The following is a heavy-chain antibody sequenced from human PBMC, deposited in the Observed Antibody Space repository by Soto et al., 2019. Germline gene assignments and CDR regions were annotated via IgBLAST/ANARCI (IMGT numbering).Heavy chain of an antibody. CDR2: INPKTAAT. CDR3: ARIKWGLDYYSGLDV. J-gene: IGHJ6*02. Sequence: QVQLVQSGAEVKKSGDSVKVSCKASGYTFSDYFIQWLRQAPGQGLEWVAWINPKTAATNYAKKFQDRVTLTSDTSFSTAYLELSRLRPDDTAVYYCARIKWGLDYYSGLDVWGQGTAVTVSS. V-gene: IGHV1-2*02. CDR1: GYTFSDYF. D-gene: IGHD1-26*01.